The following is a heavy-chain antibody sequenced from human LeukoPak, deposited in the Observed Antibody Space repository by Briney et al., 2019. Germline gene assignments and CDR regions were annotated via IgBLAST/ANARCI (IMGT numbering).Heavy chain of an antibody. D-gene: IGHD3-10*01. V-gene: IGHV3-23*01. Sequence: GGSLRLSCAASGFTVSSNYMSWVRQAPGKGLEWVSAISGSGGSTYYADSVKGRFTISRDNAKNSLYLQMNSLRAEDAAVYYCARDWIGSFDYWGQGTLVTVSS. CDR1: GFTVSSNY. CDR3: ARDWIGSFDY. CDR2: ISGSGGST. J-gene: IGHJ4*02.